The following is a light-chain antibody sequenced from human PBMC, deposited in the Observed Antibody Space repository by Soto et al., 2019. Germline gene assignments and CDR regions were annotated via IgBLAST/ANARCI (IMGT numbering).Light chain of an antibody. CDR3: QQYNTYPWT. V-gene: IGKV1-5*03. Sequence: DIPMTQSPSTLSASVGDRVTITCRASQSISSWLAWYQQKPGKAPKLLIHRASNLESGVPSTFSGSGSGTEFTLTFSSLQPDDYATYYCQQYNTYPWTFGQGTKVE. CDR2: RAS. J-gene: IGKJ1*01. CDR1: QSISSW.